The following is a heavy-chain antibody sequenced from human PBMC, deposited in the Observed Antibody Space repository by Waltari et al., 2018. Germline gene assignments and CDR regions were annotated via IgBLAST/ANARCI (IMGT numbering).Heavy chain of an antibody. Sequence: QVQLVQSGAEVKKPGSSVKVSCKASGGTFGRLAISWVRQAAGEGLEWMGGTIPKIGASNYAQKFQGRVTITADDSTSIAYMEMSSLSFEDTAMYFCATDTSPPYWGQGTLVIVSS. J-gene: IGHJ4*02. CDR3: ATDTSPPY. V-gene: IGHV1-69*01. CDR1: GGTFGRLA. CDR2: TIPKIGAS. D-gene: IGHD2-2*01.